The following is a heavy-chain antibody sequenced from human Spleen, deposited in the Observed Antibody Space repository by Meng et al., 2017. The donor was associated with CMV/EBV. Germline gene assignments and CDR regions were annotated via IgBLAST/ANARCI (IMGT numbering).Heavy chain of an antibody. CDR2: INPNSGGT. D-gene: IGHD4/OR15-4a*01. Sequence: ASVKVSCKASGYTFTGYYMHWVRQAPGQGLEWMGWINPNSGGTNYAQKFQGRVTMTRDTSISTAYMELNSLGSDDTGVYYCARGSLTRIDYWGQGTLVTVSS. CDR3: ARGSLTRIDY. V-gene: IGHV1-2*02. J-gene: IGHJ4*02. CDR1: GYTFTGYY.